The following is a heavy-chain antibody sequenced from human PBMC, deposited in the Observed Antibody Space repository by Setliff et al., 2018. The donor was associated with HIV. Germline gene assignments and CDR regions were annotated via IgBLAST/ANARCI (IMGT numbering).Heavy chain of an antibody. CDR3: ASRGIVVVTMSMPDEFFVH. CDR1: GGSINCDNYY. J-gene: IGHJ1*01. CDR2: IYYSGTT. V-gene: IGHV4-39*01. Sequence: SETLSLTCSVSGGSINCDNYYWGWIRQAPGKGLEWIGSIYYSGTTYYNPPLRGRVTISVDRSRNQFSLTLNSVTAADTATYYCASRGIVVVTMSMPDEFFVHWGHGTLVTVSS. D-gene: IGHD2-21*02.